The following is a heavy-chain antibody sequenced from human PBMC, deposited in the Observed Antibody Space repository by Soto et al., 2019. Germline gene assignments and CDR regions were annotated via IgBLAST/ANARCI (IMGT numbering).Heavy chain of an antibody. D-gene: IGHD2-15*01. CDR2: IGPYNGNT. V-gene: IGHV1-18*01. CDR3: ARCYCSVGSCYTCWHFDL. Sequence: QVQLVQSGAEVKKPGASVKVSCKASGYPFNNYVISWVRQAPGQGLEWRGWIGPYNGNTDHAQNFQGRVTMTTDTSTNTAYMELRSLRSDDTALYYCARCYCSVGSCYTCWHFDLWGRGTLVTVSS. CDR1: GYPFNNYV. J-gene: IGHJ2*01.